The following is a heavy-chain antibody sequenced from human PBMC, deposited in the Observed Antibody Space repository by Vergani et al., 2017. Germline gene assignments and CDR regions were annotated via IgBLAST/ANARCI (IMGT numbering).Heavy chain of an antibody. Sequence: VQLLESGGGLVQPGGSLRLTCAASEVSFSDSYMSWIRQAPGQGLQWMGWISPKTGDTDYLQRFQDRVTMTRDASTKTVYLKMTRLTSDDTAIYYCAHSWNFGRRDWFDSWGPGTLVTVSS. D-gene: IGHD1-26*01. V-gene: IGHV3-11*03. CDR3: AHSWNFGRRDWFDS. CDR2: ISPKTGDT. CDR1: EVSFSDSY. J-gene: IGHJ5*01.